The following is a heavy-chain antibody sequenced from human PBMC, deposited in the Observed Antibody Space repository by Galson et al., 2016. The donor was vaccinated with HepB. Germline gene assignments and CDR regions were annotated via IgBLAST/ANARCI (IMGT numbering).Heavy chain of an antibody. D-gene: IGHD6-13*01. V-gene: IGHV3-7*01. J-gene: IGHJ4*02. CDR1: GFTSSNFW. CDR2: IKSDGSKK. CDR3: AKGRSWPPLLEY. Sequence: SLRLSCAASGFTSSNFWMSWVRQAPGKGLEWVANIKSDGSKKFYVDSVMGRFTISRDNAKNSVYLQLNNLRAEDTAVYYCAKGRSWPPLLEYWGQGALVSVSS.